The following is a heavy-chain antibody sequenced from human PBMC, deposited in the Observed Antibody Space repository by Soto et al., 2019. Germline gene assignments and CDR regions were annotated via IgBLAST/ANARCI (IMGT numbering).Heavy chain of an antibody. D-gene: IGHD3-22*01. J-gene: IGHJ5*02. CDR2: IYYSGST. V-gene: IGHV4-31*03. CDR3: GSSGSPQDYNWFDP. Sequence: QVQLQESGPGLVKPSQTLSLTCTVSGGSISSGGYYWSWIRQHPGKGLEWIGYIYYSGSTYYNPSLKSRVTISVDTSKNQFSLKLSSVTAADTAVYYCGSSGSPQDYNWFDPWGQGTLVTVSS. CDR1: GGSISSGGYY.